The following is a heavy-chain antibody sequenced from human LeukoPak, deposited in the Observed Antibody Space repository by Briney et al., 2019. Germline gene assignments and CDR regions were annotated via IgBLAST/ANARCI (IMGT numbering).Heavy chain of an antibody. V-gene: IGHV1-18*01. D-gene: IGHD3-9*01. CDR1: GYTFTSYG. J-gene: IGHJ2*01. CDR2: ISAYNGNT. CDR3: ARYGNDILTGYYPYWYFDL. Sequence: ASVKVSCKASGYTFTSYGISWVRQAPGQGLEWMGWISAYNGNTNYAQKLQGRVTMTTDTSTSTAYMELRSLRSDDTAVYYCARYGNDILTGYYPYWYFDLWGRGTLVTVSS.